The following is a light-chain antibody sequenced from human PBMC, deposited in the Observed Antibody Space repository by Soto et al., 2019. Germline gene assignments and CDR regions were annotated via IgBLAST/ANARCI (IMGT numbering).Light chain of an antibody. CDR2: SDS. CDR1: SSNIGINP. Sequence: QPVLTQPPSASGTPGQRVIISCSGSSSNIGINPVNWYQHFPGTAPKLLIYSDSQRPSGVPDRFSDSKSGTSASLAISGLQSEDEAVYYCAAWDDSLNGHVFGGGTKLTVL. CDR3: AAWDDSLNGHV. J-gene: IGLJ2*01. V-gene: IGLV1-44*01.